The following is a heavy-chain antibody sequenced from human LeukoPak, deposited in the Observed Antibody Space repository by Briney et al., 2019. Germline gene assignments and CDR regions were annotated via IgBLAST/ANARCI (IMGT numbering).Heavy chain of an antibody. D-gene: IGHD4-17*01. J-gene: IGHJ4*02. V-gene: IGHV4-59*01. CDR1: GGSISAYY. CDR2: MYYSGST. CDR3: ARTPATTWTNHFDY. Sequence: PSETLSLTCTVSGGSISAYYWNWIRQSPGKGLEWIGYMYYSGSTNYNPSLKSRVTISVDTSKNESSLKLSSVTAADTAVYYCARTPATTWTNHFDYWGQGTLVTVSS.